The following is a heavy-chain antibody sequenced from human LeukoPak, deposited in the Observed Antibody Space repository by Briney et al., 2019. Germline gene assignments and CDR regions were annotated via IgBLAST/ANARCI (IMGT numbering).Heavy chain of an antibody. CDR1: GFTFSSYW. CDR3: ARDIGSSPSGELGSYYFDY. CDR2: INSDGSST. J-gene: IGHJ4*02. V-gene: IGHV3-74*01. D-gene: IGHD6-6*01. Sequence: PGGSLRLSCAASGFTFSSYWMHWVRQAPGKGLVWVSRINSDGSSTSYADSVKGRFTISRDNAKNTLYLQMNSLRAEDTAVYYCARDIGSSPSGELGSYYFDYWGQGTLVTVSS.